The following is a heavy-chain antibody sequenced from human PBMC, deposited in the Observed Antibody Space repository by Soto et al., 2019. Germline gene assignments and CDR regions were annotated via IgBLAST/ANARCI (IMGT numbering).Heavy chain of an antibody. D-gene: IGHD4-4*01. CDR1: GFTFSSYA. J-gene: IGHJ4*02. CDR2: ISYDGSNK. CDR3: ARDKDDYSNLPAFDY. V-gene: IGHV3-30-3*01. Sequence: PGGSLRLSCAASGFTFSSYAMHWVRQAPGKGLEWVAVISYDGSNKYYADSVKGRFTISRDNSKNTLYLQMNSLRAEDTAVYYCARDKDDYSNLPAFDYWGQGTLVTVSS.